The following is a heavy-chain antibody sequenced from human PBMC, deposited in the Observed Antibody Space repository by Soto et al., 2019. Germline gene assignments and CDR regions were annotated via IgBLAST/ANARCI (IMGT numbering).Heavy chain of an antibody. CDR3: AKDWGYRGVVVPAAFDY. CDR1: GFTFSSYG. Sequence: GGSLRLSCAASGFTFSSYGMHWVRQAPGKGLEWVAVISYDGSNKYYADSVKGRFTISRDNSKNTLYLQMNSLRAEDTAVYYCAKDWGYRGVVVPAAFDYWGQGTLVTVSS. V-gene: IGHV3-30*18. D-gene: IGHD2-2*01. J-gene: IGHJ4*02. CDR2: ISYDGSNK.